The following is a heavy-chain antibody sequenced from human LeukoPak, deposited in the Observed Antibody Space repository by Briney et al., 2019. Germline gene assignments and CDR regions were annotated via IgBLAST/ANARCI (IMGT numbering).Heavy chain of an antibody. Sequence: PSETLSLTCTVSGGSISSYYWSWIRQPPEKGLEWIGYIYYSGSTNYNPSLKSRVTISVDTSKNQFSLKLSSVTAADTAVYYCARDRGFGALYYYYYMDVWAKGPRSPSP. D-gene: IGHD3-10*01. V-gene: IGHV4-59*12. J-gene: IGHJ6*03. CDR1: GGSISSYY. CDR3: ARDRGFGALYYYYYMDV. CDR2: IYYSGST.